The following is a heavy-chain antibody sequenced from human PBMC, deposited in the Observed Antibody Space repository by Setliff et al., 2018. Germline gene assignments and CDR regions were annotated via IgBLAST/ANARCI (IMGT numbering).Heavy chain of an antibody. Sequence: PGGSLRLSCAASGFTFSSHGMSWVRQAPAKGLEWVSTITSDGGTTWYADSVKGRFTIYRDNSKNILYLQMNSLRAEDTAVCYCAPHSRSSDWRALDYWGQGTLVTVSS. CDR2: ITSDGGTT. CDR3: APHSRSSDWRALDY. V-gene: IGHV3-23*01. CDR1: GFTFSSHG. J-gene: IGHJ4*02. D-gene: IGHD2-2*01.